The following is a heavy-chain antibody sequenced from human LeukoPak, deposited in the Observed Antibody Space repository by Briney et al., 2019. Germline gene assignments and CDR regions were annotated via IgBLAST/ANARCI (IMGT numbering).Heavy chain of an antibody. Sequence: PSETLSLTCAVYGGSFSSYYWSWIRQPPGKGLEWIGYIYYSGSTNYNPSLKSRVTISVDTSKNQFSLKLSSVTAADTAVYYCARETGDSSAIGAFDIWGQGTMVTVSS. V-gene: IGHV4-59*01. CDR3: ARETGDSSAIGAFDI. D-gene: IGHD3-22*01. CDR2: IYYSGST. CDR1: GGSFSSYY. J-gene: IGHJ3*02.